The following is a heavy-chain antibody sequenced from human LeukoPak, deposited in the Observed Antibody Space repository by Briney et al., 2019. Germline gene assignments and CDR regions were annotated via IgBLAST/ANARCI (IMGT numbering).Heavy chain of an antibody. Sequence: PGGSLRLSCAASGFTFSSYSMNWVRQAPGKGLEWVSYISSSSSTIYYADSVKGRFTISRDNSKNTLYLQMNSLRAEDTAVYYCAKNVAYYDSSGLRNWFDPWGQGTLVTVSS. V-gene: IGHV3-48*01. CDR3: AKNVAYYDSSGLRNWFDP. J-gene: IGHJ5*02. D-gene: IGHD3-22*01. CDR1: GFTFSSYS. CDR2: ISSSSSTI.